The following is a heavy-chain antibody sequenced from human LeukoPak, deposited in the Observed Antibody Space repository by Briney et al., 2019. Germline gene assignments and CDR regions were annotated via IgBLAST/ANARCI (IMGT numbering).Heavy chain of an antibody. CDR2: INHSGST. V-gene: IGHV4-34*01. J-gene: IGHJ6*03. CDR3: ARDHGRVLAYYYYYYMDV. Sequence: SEALSLTCAVYGGSFSGYYWSWIRQPPGKGLEWIGEINHSGSTNYNPSLKSRVTISVDTSKNQFSLKLSSVTAADTAVYYCARDHGRVLAYYYYYYMDVWGKGTTVTISS. D-gene: IGHD4/OR15-4a*01. CDR1: GGSFSGYY.